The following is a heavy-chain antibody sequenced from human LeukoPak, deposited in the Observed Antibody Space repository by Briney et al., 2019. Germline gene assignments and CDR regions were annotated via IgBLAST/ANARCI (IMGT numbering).Heavy chain of an antibody. D-gene: IGHD2-21*02. CDR1: GFTFSSYG. CDR2: IWYDGSNK. Sequence: PGGSLRLSCAASGFTFSSYGMHWVRQAPGKGLEWVALIWYDGSNKYYADSVKGRFTISRDNSKNTLYLQMNSLRAEDTAMYYCARVRIGGYCGDCYSPDYWGQGTLVTVSS. J-gene: IGHJ4*02. V-gene: IGHV3-33*01. CDR3: ARVRIGGYCGDCYSPDY.